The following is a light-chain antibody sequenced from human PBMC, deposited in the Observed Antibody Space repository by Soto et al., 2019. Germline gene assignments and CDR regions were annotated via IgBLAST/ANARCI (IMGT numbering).Light chain of an antibody. CDR2: DVS. J-gene: IGLJ1*01. CDR1: SSDVGGYNY. CDR3: CSYAGSYYV. V-gene: IGLV2-11*01. Sequence: QSALTQPRSVSGSPGQSVTISCTGTSSDVGGYNYVSWYQQHPGKATKLMIYDVSKRPSVVPDRFSGSKSGNTASLTISGLQAEDEADYYCCSYAGSYYVFGTGTKVTVL.